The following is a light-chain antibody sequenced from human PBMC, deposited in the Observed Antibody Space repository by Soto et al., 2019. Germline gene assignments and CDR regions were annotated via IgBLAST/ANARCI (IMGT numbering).Light chain of an antibody. Sequence: DIQMTQSHSTLSASVGYRVTITCRASQSISKWWAWYQQKLGKAPRVLIFDASILKSGVTSRYSGSGSRTAFTLTITSPWQYDFATYYCKQHSFYLTCTVDQGTHVAIK. CDR3: KQHSFYLTCT. V-gene: IGKV1-5*01. CDR1: QSISKW. CDR2: DAS. J-gene: IGKJ1*01.